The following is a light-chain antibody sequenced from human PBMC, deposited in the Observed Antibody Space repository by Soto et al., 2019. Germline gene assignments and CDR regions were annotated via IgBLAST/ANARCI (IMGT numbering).Light chain of an antibody. Sequence: DIQMTQSPSTLSASVGDRVTITCRASQSISSWLAWYQQKAGKAPKLLIYKASSLESGVPSRFSGSGSGTEFTLTISRLQPDDFATYYCQQYNSYPFTFGPGTKVHIK. J-gene: IGKJ3*01. CDR3: QQYNSYPFT. V-gene: IGKV1-5*03. CDR2: KAS. CDR1: QSISSW.